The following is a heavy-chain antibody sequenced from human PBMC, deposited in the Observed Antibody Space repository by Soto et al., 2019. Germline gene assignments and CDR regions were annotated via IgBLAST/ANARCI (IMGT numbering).Heavy chain of an antibody. CDR2: INHSGST. D-gene: IGHD3-22*01. J-gene: IGHJ5*02. CDR3: ARRVGWLSTYNWFDP. V-gene: IGHV4-34*01. Sequence: PSETLSLTCAVYGGSFSGYYWSWIRQPPGKGLEWIGEINHSGSTNYNPSLKSRVTISVDTSKNQFSLKLSSVTAADTAVYYCARRVGWLSTYNWFDPWGQGTLVTVSS. CDR1: GGSFSGYY.